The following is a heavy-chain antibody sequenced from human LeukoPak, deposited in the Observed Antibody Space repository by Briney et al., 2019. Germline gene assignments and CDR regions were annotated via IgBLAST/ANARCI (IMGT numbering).Heavy chain of an antibody. V-gene: IGHV3-23*01. CDR2: ISGSGGST. CDR3: AKPGLYYYDSSGYFDY. Sequence: GGSLRLSCAASRFTFSSYGMSWVRQAPGKGLEWVSAISGSGGSTYYADSVKGRFTISRDNSKNTLYLQMNSLRAEDTAVYYCAKPGLYYYDSSGYFDYWGQGTLVTVSS. CDR1: RFTFSSYG. D-gene: IGHD3-22*01. J-gene: IGHJ4*02.